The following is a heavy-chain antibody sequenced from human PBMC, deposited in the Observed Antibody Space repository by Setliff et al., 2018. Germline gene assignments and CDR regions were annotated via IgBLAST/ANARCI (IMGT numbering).Heavy chain of an antibody. Sequence: PGGSLRLSCAASGFTFSNYEMNWVRQAPGKGLEWVSGINWSGEIIGYTDSVKGRFTFSRDNAKNSLFLEMNSLTVDDTALYYCVRDISSASGILDFWGQGTLVTVSS. CDR1: GFTFSNYE. J-gene: IGHJ4*02. CDR3: VRDISSASGILDF. CDR2: INWSGEII. V-gene: IGHV3-9*01. D-gene: IGHD3-3*01.